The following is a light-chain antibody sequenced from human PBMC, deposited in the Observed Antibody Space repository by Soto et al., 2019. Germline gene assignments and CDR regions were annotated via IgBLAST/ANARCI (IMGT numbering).Light chain of an antibody. Sequence: QLVLTQPPSASGTPGQRVTISCSGSSSNIGRNTVNWYQQLPGTAPKLLIYSNNQRPSGVPDRFSASKSGTSASLAISGLQSEDEADYYCAAWDDSLNGAVFGGGTQLTVL. CDR1: SSNIGRNT. CDR2: SNN. J-gene: IGLJ7*01. CDR3: AAWDDSLNGAV. V-gene: IGLV1-44*01.